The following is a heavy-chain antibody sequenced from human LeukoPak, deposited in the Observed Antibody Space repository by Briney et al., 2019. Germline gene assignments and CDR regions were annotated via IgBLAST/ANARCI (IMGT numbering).Heavy chain of an antibody. CDR1: GFTFSSYA. CDR3: AKTAPADYYGSGSYSDY. Sequence: GGSLRLSCAASGFTFSSYAMSWVSQAPGKGLEWVSAISGSGGSTYYADSVKGRFTISRDNSKNTLYLQMNSLRAEDTAVYYCAKTAPADYYGSGSYSDYWGQGTLATVSS. J-gene: IGHJ4*02. V-gene: IGHV3-23*01. D-gene: IGHD3-10*01. CDR2: ISGSGGST.